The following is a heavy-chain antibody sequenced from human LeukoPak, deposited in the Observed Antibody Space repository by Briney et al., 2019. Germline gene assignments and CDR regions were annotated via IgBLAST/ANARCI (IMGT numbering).Heavy chain of an antibody. CDR2: IYFDGST. CDR3: ARRSHCAGSSCPSV. D-gene: IGHD2-2*01. CDR1: GDSIGSSHYY. V-gene: IGHV4-39*01. Sequence: SETLSLTCTISGDSIGSSHYYWVWIRQRPGKGLEWVGSIYFDGSTYYNPALKSRVTIFSDTSKVQFSLKLSSVTATDTAVYYCARRSHCAGSSCPSVWGQGTTVTVSS. J-gene: IGHJ6*02.